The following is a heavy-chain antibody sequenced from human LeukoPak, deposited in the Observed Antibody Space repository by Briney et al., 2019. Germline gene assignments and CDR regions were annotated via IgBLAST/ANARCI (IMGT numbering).Heavy chain of an antibody. J-gene: IGHJ4*02. D-gene: IGHD3-22*01. V-gene: IGHV3-43*01. CDR3: AKDRDYYDSSGLDY. Sequence: GGSLRLSCAASGFTFDDYTMHWVRQAPRKGLEWVSLISWDGGSTYYADSVKGRFTISRDNSKNSLYLQMNSLRTEDTALYYCAKDRDYYDSSGLDYWGQGTLVTVSS. CDR1: GFTFDDYT. CDR2: ISWDGGST.